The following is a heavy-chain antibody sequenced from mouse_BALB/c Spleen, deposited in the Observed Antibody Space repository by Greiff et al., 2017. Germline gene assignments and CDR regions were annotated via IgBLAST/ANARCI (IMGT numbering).Heavy chain of an antibody. CDR1: GFSLTGYG. Sequence: QVQLKESGPGLVAPSQSLSITCTVSGFSLTGYGVNWVRQPPGKGLEWLGMIWGDGSTDYNSALKSRLSISKDNSKSQVFLKMNSLQTDDTARYYCARDRDYDLYAMDYWGQGTSVTVSS. CDR2: IWGDGST. J-gene: IGHJ4*01. V-gene: IGHV2-6-7*01. D-gene: IGHD2-4*01. CDR3: ARDRDYDLYAMDY.